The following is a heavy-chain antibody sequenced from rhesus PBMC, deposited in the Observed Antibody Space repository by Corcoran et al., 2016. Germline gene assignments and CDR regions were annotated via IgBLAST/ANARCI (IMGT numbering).Heavy chain of an antibody. V-gene: IGHV3S5*01. J-gene: IGHJ4*01. CDR1: GFTFSSYG. Sequence: EVQLVETGGGLVQPGGSLKLSCAASGFTFSSYGMSGVGQAPGKGLGGVSAITSGGGSTYYADSVKGRFTISRDNSKNTLSLQMNSLRAEDTAVYYCAKVRYPSYWGQGVLVTVSS. CDR3: AKVRYPSY. D-gene: IGHD4-29*01. CDR2: ITSGGGST.